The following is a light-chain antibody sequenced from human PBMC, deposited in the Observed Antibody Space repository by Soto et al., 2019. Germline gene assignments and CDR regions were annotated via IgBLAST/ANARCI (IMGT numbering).Light chain of an antibody. CDR1: TSDVGGYDS. CDR2: DVD. V-gene: IGLV2-8*01. J-gene: IGLJ1*01. CDR3: VSYVATNTFV. Sequence: SLLNQPPSAAGVPWQSIPISCSGTTSDVGGYDSVSWYQHHPGKVPKLIIFDVDKWPSGAPDRFSGFKSGNTASLTVSGLRAEDEADYYCVSYVATNTFVFGTG.